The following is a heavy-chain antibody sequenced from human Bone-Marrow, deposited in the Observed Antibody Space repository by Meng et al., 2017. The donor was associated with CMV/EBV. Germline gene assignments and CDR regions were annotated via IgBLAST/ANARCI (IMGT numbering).Heavy chain of an antibody. J-gene: IGHJ6*02. Sequence: GGSLRLSCAASGFTFSNYAMNWVCQAPGKGLEWVSYISSSSSTIYYADSVKGRFTISRDNAKNSLHLQMSSLRVEDTAVYYCASKESYFYDSNYYGMDVWGQGTTVTVSS. CDR1: GFTFSNYA. CDR3: ASKESYFYDSNYYGMDV. V-gene: IGHV3-48*04. CDR2: ISSSSSTI. D-gene: IGHD3-22*01.